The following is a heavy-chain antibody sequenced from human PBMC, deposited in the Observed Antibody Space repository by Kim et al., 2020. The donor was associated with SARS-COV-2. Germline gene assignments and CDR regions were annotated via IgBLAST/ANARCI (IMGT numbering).Heavy chain of an antibody. CDR1: GFTFSSYA. V-gene: IGHV3-30*04. CDR3: ARDRDIVVVVAALSY. CDR2: ISYDGSNK. J-gene: IGHJ4*02. Sequence: GGSLRLSCAASGFTFSSYAMHWVRQAPGKGLEWVAVISYDGSNKYYADSVKGRFTISRDNSKNTLYLQMNSLRAEDTAVYYCARDRDIVVVVAALSYWGQGALVTVSS. D-gene: IGHD2-15*01.